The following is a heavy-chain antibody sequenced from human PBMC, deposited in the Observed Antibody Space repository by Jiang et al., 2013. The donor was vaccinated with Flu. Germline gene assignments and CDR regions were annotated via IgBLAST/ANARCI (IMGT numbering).Heavy chain of an antibody. Sequence: QLLESGGGLVQPGGSLRLSCAASGFTFSSYAMSWVRQAPGKGLEWVSAISGSGGSTYYADSVKGRFTISRDNSKNTLYLQMNSLRAEDTAVYYCAKDLTPETKDSSGYSSPRGYFDYWGQGTLVTVSS. CDR3: AKDLTPETKDSSGYSSPRGYFDY. CDR2: ISGSGGST. CDR1: GFTFSSYA. J-gene: IGHJ4*02. D-gene: IGHD3-22*01. V-gene: IGHV3-23*01.